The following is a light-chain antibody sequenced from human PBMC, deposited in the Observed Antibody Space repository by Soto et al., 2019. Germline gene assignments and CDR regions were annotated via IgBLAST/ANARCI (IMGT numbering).Light chain of an antibody. CDR2: EVS. CDR1: STDVGGYNY. Sequence: QSALTQPASVSGSPGQSITISCTGSSTDVGGYNYVSWYQQRPGKAPQLMISEVSKRPSGVSDRLSGSKSGNTASLTISGLQAEDEADYYCSSHTSSRTFVFGTGTKVTVL. J-gene: IGLJ1*01. CDR3: SSHTSSRTFV. V-gene: IGLV2-14*01.